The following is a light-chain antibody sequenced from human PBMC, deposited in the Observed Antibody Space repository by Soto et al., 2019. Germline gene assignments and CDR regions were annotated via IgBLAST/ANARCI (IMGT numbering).Light chain of an antibody. J-gene: IGLJ3*02. V-gene: IGLV2-14*01. Sequence: QSVLTQPASVSGSPGQSITISCTGTSSDVGAYNYVSWYQQHPGKAPKLIISEVTDRPSGVSDRLFGSKSGNTASLTISGLQAEDEADYFCSSYTTTDTLWVFGGGTKVTVL. CDR2: EVT. CDR3: SSYTTTDTLWV. CDR1: SSDVGAYNY.